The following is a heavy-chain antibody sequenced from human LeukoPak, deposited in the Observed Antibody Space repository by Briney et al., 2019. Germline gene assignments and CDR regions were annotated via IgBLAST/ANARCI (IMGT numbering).Heavy chain of an antibody. V-gene: IGHV3-48*01. Sequence: PGGSLRLSCAASGFTFSSYSMNWVRQAPGKGLEWVSYISSSSSTIYYADSVKGRFTISRDNAKNSLYLQMNSLRAEDTAVYYCARAGIWFGEFFDYWGQGTLVTVSS. J-gene: IGHJ4*02. CDR1: GFTFSSYS. CDR3: ARAGIWFGEFFDY. CDR2: ISSSSSTI. D-gene: IGHD3-10*01.